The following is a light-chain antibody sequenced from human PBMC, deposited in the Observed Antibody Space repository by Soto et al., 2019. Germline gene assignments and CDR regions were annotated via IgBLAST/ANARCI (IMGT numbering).Light chain of an antibody. V-gene: IGKV4-1*01. Sequence: DIVMTQSPDSLAVSLGERATINCKSSQSVLYSVNNENYLAWYQQKPGQPPKLLIYWASTRESGVPDRFSGSGSGTDFNLTISSLQAEDVAVYYCQQYYSGLWTLGQGTKVEIK. CDR3: QQYYSGLWT. CDR2: WAS. CDR1: QSVLYSVNNENY. J-gene: IGKJ1*01.